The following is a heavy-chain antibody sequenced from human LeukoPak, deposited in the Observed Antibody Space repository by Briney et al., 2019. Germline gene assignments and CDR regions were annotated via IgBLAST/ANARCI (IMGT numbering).Heavy chain of an antibody. V-gene: IGHV4-30-2*01. J-gene: IGHJ5*02. D-gene: IGHD3-10*01. CDR3: ARSRGFGEFGYNWFDP. Sequence: SETLSLTCTVSGGSISSGGYYWSWIRQPPGKGLEWIGYIYHSGSTYYNPSLKSRVTISVDRSKNQFSLKLSSVTAADTAVYYCARSRGFGEFGYNWFDPWGQGTLVTVSS. CDR1: GGSISSGGYY. CDR2: IYHSGST.